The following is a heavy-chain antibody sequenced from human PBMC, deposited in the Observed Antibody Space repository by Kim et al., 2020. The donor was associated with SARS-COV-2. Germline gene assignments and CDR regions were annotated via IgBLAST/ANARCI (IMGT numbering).Heavy chain of an antibody. D-gene: IGHD3-10*01. J-gene: IGHJ5*02. CDR1: GFTFSNYW. CDR3: GRDVRGCGEIDA. V-gene: IGHV3-7*01. Sequence: GGSLRLSCAASGFTFSNYWMNWVRQAPGKGLEWVANIKRDGSTIHYVDSVKGRFTISRDNAQNSLYLQMNSLRVDDTAVYYCGRDVRGCGEIDAWGQGTLVTVSS. CDR2: IKRDGSTI.